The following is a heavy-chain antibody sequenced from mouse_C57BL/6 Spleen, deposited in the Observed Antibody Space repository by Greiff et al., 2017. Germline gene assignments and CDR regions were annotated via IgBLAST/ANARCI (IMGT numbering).Heavy chain of an antibody. V-gene: IGHV1-26*01. D-gene: IGHD2-1*01. J-gene: IGHJ1*03. CDR2: INPNNGGT. CDR1: GYTFTDYY. CDR3: ARPSYYGKGDWYFDV. Sequence: VQLQQSGPELVKPGASVKISCKASGYTFTDYYMNWVKQSHGKSLEWIGDINPNNGGTSYNQKFKGKATLTVDKSSSTAYMELRSLTSEDSAVYYCARPSYYGKGDWYFDVWGTGTTVTVSS.